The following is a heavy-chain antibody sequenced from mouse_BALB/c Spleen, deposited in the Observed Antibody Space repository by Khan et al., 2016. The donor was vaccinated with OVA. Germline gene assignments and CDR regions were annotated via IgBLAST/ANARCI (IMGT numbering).Heavy chain of an antibody. V-gene: IGHV3-2*02. D-gene: IGHD1-1*01. J-gene: IGHJ2*01. CDR3: ARGNYYGYYFDY. CDR1: GYSITSGYA. CDR2: ISYSGGT. Sequence: EVQLVESGPGLVKPSQSLSLTCTVTGYSITSGYAWYWIRQFPGNQLEWMGYISYSGGTSYNPSLKSRISITRDTSKNQFFLQLNSVTTEDTATYYCARGNYYGYYFDYWGQGTPLTVSS.